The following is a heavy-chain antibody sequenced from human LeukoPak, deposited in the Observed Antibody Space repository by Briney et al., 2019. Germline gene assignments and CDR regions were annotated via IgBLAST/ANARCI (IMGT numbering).Heavy chain of an antibody. CDR2: INPSGGST. Sequence: GASVKVSCKASGYTFTSYDINWVRQATGQGLEWMGIINPSGGSTSYAQKFQGRVTMTRDMSTSTVYMELSSLRSEDTAVYYCARDLEYSSYVFDYWGQGTLVTVSS. V-gene: IGHV1-46*01. J-gene: IGHJ4*02. CDR1: GYTFTSYD. CDR3: ARDLEYSSYVFDY. D-gene: IGHD6-6*01.